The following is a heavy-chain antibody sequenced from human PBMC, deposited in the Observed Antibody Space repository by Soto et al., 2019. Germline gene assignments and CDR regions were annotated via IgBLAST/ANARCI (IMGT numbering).Heavy chain of an antibody. D-gene: IGHD5-18*01. V-gene: IGHV3-30-3*01. CDR2: ISYDGGTQ. Sequence: VQLVESGGAVVQPGMSLTLSCAASGFTFSNHALQWVRQAPGKGLEWVAVISYDGGTQDSADSVRGRFTISRDKSKDTLYLQMNSLRTADTAVYFCARAKDKGMTTPAEYWGPGTLVTVSS. CDR3: ARAKDKGMTTPAEY. CDR1: GFTFSNHA. J-gene: IGHJ4*02.